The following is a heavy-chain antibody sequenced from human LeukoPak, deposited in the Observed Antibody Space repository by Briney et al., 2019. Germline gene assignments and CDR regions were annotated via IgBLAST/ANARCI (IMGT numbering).Heavy chain of an antibody. Sequence: GGSLRLSCSASGFTFSIYAMHWVRQAPGKGLEYVSAISSNGGSTYYADSVKGRFTISRDNSKNTLYLQMNSLRAEDTAVYYCARDGYTYGMVFDYWGQGSLVTVCS. CDR3: ARDGYTYGMVFDY. CDR1: GFTFSIYA. CDR2: ISSNGGST. D-gene: IGHD5-18*01. J-gene: IGHJ4*02. V-gene: IGHV3-64*04.